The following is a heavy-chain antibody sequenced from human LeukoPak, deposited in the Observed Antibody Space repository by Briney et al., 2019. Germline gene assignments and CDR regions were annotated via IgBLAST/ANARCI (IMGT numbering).Heavy chain of an antibody. CDR1: GYTFISYG. V-gene: IGHV1-18*01. CDR3: ARSGSGDNLGSFDP. D-gene: IGHD6-19*01. CDR2: ISAYNGNT. Sequence: ASVKVSCKASGYTFISYGISWVRQAPGQGLEWMGWISAYNGNTNYAQKLQGRVTMTTDTSTSTAYMELRSLRSDDTAVYYCARSGSGDNLGSFDPWGQGTLVTVSS. J-gene: IGHJ5*02.